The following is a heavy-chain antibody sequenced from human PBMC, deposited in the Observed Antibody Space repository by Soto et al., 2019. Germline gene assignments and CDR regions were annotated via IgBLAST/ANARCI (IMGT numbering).Heavy chain of an antibody. CDR1: GYSFTSYW. J-gene: IGHJ6*02. Sequence: GESLKISCKGSGYSFTSYWIGWVRQMPGKGLEWMGIIYPGDSDTRYSPSFQGQVTISADKSISTAYLQWSSLKASDTAMYYCARLPSYYFDSSGYYYNYYYGMDVWGQGTTVTVSS. D-gene: IGHD3-22*01. CDR3: ARLPSYYFDSSGYYYNYYYGMDV. CDR2: IYPGDSDT. V-gene: IGHV5-51*01.